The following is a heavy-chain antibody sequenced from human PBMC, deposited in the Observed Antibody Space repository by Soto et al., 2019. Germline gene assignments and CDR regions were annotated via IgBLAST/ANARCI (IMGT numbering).Heavy chain of an antibody. Sequence: DVQLVETGGGVVPPGGSLRLSCAASGLTFNRYWMHWVRHAPGKGLVWVSHINTDGSNTNYADSVKGRFTISRDNVKSTLFLQMNSLRDEDTSVYYCAREFCSGGNCYTYYFDPWGQGIPVTVSS. CDR1: GLTFNRYW. D-gene: IGHD2-15*01. CDR2: INTDGSNT. J-gene: IGHJ5*02. V-gene: IGHV3-74*01. CDR3: AREFCSGGNCYTYYFDP.